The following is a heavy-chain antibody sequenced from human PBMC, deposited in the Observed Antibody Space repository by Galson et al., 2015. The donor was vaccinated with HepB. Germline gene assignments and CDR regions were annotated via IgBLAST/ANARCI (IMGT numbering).Heavy chain of an antibody. D-gene: IGHD3-16*02. J-gene: IGHJ4*02. CDR2: INAGNGNT. V-gene: IGHV1-3*01. CDR3: ARESFYDYVWGSYLPL. Sequence: SVKVSCKASGYTFTSYAMHWVRQAPGQRLEWMGWINAGNGNTKYSQKFQGRVTITRDTSASTAYMELSSLRSEDTAVYYCARESFYDYVWGSYLPLWGQGTLVTVSS. CDR1: GYTFTSYA.